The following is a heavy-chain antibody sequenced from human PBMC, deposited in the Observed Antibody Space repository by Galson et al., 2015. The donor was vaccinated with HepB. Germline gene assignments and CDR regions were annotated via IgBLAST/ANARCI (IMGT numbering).Heavy chain of an antibody. V-gene: IGHV4-39*01. J-gene: IGHJ5*02. CDR2: IYYSGST. CDR3: AGHRLVRDLDFNWFDP. Sequence: SETLSLTCTVSGGSITSSPYYWGWIRQPPGKGLEWIGSIYYSGSTYYNPSLKSRVTISVDTSKNQFSLKLSSVTAADTSDYYCAGHRLVRDLDFNWFDPWGQGSLVTVSS. CDR1: GGSITSSPYY. D-gene: IGHD3-10*01.